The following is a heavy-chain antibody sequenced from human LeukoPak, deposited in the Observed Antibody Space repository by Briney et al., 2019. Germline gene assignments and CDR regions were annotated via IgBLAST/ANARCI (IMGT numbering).Heavy chain of an antibody. J-gene: IGHJ6*03. CDR1: GFTFSIYA. Sequence: PGGSLRLSCAASGFTFSIYAMYWVRQAPGKGLGWVSAISGSGGSTYYADSVKGRFTISRDNSKNTLYLQMNSLRVEDTAVYYCAKDWRTILGSGNYMDVWGKGTTVTVSS. V-gene: IGHV3-23*01. CDR2: ISGSGGST. CDR3: AKDWRTILGSGNYMDV. D-gene: IGHD3-3*01.